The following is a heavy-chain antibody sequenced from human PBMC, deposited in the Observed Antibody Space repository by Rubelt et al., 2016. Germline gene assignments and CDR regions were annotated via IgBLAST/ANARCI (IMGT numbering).Heavy chain of an antibody. CDR3: ARTVAGFFRRFDP. CDR2: ISHSGRA. J-gene: IGHJ5*02. D-gene: IGHD6-19*01. CDR1: GGSISSYH. Sequence: QVQLQASGPGLVKPSETLSLTCTVSGGSISSYHWSWIRQTPGKGLEWVGYISHSGRATYNPSLKSRVTISVDTSKNQLSPKVSSVTAADTAVYYCARTVAGFFRRFDPWGQGTLVTVSS. V-gene: IGHV4-4*09.